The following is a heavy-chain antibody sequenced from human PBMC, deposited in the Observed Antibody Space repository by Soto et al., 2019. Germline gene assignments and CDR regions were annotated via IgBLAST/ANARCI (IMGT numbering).Heavy chain of an antibody. J-gene: IGHJ4*02. V-gene: IGHV3-23*01. D-gene: IGHD5-18*01. CDR1: GFTFTNSA. CDR3: AKEHTSRSPFDY. CDR2: ISADGERT. Sequence: GGSLKLACAASGFTFTNSALAWVLQAPGQGQEWVSTISADGERTYYADSVKGHFSISRDNSRNTLSLQMNSLRAEDTAVYFCAKEHTSRSPFDYWGQGTLVTVSS.